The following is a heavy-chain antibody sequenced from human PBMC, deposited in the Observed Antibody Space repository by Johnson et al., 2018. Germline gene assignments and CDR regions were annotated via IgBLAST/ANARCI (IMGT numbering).Heavy chain of an antibody. CDR3: ARAPMTPVTTGADAFDI. J-gene: IGHJ3*02. V-gene: IGHV3-30*03. CDR1: GFTFSSYG. CDR2: ISYDGSNK. D-gene: IGHD4-17*01. Sequence: VQLVESGGGVVQPGRSLRLSCAASGFTFSSYGMHWVRQAPGKGLEWVAVISYDGSNKYYADSVKGRFTISRDNSKNTLYLQMDSLRAEDTAVYYCARAPMTPVTTGADAFDIWGQGTMVTVSS.